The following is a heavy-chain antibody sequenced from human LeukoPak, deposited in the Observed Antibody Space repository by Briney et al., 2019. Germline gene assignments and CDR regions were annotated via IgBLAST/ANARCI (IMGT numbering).Heavy chain of an antibody. CDR1: GFTFSSYS. D-gene: IGHD1-26*01. CDR2: ISSSSSYI. CDR3: ARRREWEPPDY. V-gene: IGHV3-21*01. Sequence: GGSLRLSCAASGFTFSSYSMNWVRQAPGKGLEWVSSISSSSSYIYYADSVKGRFTISRDNAKNSLNLQMNSLRAEDTAVYYCARRREWEPPDYWGQGTLVTVSS. J-gene: IGHJ4*02.